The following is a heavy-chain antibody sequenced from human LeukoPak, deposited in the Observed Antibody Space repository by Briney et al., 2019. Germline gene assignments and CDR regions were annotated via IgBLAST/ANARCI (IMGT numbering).Heavy chain of an antibody. CDR3: AREGGDHVLIDY. CDR1: GFIFSSYW. CDR2: INNDGSST. V-gene: IGHV3-74*01. D-gene: IGHD4/OR15-4a*01. J-gene: IGHJ4*02. Sequence: GGSLRLSCAASGFIFSSYWMHWVRQAPGKGLVWVSHINNDGSSTNYADSVKGRFTISRDNAKNTLYLQMNSLRAEDTAVYCCAREGGDHVLIDYWGQGTLVTVSS.